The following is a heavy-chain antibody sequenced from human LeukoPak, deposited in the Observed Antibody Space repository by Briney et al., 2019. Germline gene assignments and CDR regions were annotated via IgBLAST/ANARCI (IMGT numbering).Heavy chain of an antibody. D-gene: IGHD5-12*01. V-gene: IGHV3-9*01. CDR2: ISWNSGSI. J-gene: IGHJ4*02. CDR1: GFTFDDYA. Sequence: GGSLRLSCAASGFTFDDYAMHWVRQAPGKGLEWVSGISWNSGSIGYADSVKGRFTISRDNAKNSLYLQMNSLRAEDTAVYYCARQGAGYDEPIDYWGQGTLVTVSS. CDR3: ARQGAGYDEPIDY.